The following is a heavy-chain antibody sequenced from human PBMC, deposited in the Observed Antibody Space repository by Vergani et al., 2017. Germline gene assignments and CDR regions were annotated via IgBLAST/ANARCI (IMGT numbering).Heavy chain of an antibody. CDR3: ARLGAAVAY. J-gene: IGHJ4*02. Sequence: QVQLQESGPGLVKPSETLSLTCTVSGGSISSYYWSWIRQPPGKGLEWIGYIYYSGSTNYNPSLKSRVTISLDTSKNQFSLKLSSVTAADTCLYYCARLGAAVAYWGQGTLLTVSS. CDR2: IYYSGST. D-gene: IGHD4/OR15-4a*01. CDR1: GGSISSYY. V-gene: IGHV4-59*01.